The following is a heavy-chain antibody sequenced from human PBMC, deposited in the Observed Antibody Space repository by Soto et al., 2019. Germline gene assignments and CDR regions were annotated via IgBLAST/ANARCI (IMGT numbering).Heavy chain of an antibody. CDR1: GFTFSRYA. V-gene: IGHV3-23*01. J-gene: IGHJ4*02. CDR2: ISGSGGST. D-gene: IGHD3-22*01. CDR3: AKAPSITMIVVAYFDY. Sequence: EVQLLESGGGLVQPGGSLRLSCADSGFTFSRYAMSWVRQAPGKGLEWVSAISGSGGSTYYADSVKGRFTISRDNSKNTMYLQMNSLRAEDTAVYYCAKAPSITMIVVAYFDYWGQGTLVTVSS.